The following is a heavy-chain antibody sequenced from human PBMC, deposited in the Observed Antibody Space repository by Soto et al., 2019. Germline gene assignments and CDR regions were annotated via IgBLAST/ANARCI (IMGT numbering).Heavy chain of an antibody. D-gene: IGHD3-10*01. CDR1: GYSFTSYW. CDR2: IDPSDSYT. Sequence: GESLKISCKGSGYSFTSYWISWVRQMPGKGLEWMGRIDPSDSYTNYSPSFQGHVTISADKSISTAYLQWSSLKASDTAMYFCAADGAQYYDGMDVWGQGTTVTVSS. J-gene: IGHJ6*02. V-gene: IGHV5-10-1*01. CDR3: AADGAQYYDGMDV.